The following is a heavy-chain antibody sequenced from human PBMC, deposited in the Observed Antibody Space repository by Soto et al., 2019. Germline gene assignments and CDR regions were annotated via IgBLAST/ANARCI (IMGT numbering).Heavy chain of an antibody. CDR3: TRGHGAGDFDF. CDR1: GFTFSSYA. J-gene: IGHJ4*02. D-gene: IGHD1-26*01. V-gene: IGHV3-13*01. Sequence: EVQLVESGGGLVQPGGSLRLSCAASGFTFSSYAMHWVRLPTGKGLEWVSAIGTADDTYYLGSVKGRFSISRENAKNSFYLQMNSLRAEDTAVYYCTRGHGAGDFDFWGQGTLVTVSS. CDR2: IGTADDT.